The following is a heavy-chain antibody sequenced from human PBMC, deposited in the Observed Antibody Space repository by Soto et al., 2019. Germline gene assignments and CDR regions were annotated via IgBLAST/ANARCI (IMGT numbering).Heavy chain of an antibody. CDR2: INPNSGGT. CDR1: GYTFTGYY. CDR3: ARDPFGYCSSTSCRGAYYFDY. D-gene: IGHD2-2*03. Sequence: ASVKVACKASGYTFTGYYMHWVRQAPGQGLEWMGWINPNSGGTNYAQKFQGRVTMTRDTSISTAYMELSRLRSDDKAVYYCARDPFGYCSSTSCRGAYYFDYWGQGTLVTVSS. J-gene: IGHJ4*02. V-gene: IGHV1-2*02.